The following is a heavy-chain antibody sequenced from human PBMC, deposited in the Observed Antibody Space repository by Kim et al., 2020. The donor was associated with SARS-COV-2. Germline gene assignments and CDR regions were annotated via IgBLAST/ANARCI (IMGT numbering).Heavy chain of an antibody. Sequence: RPAFQGQVTISADTSISTAYLQGSSLKASDTAMYYCARGVGSYKLVYFDYWGQGTLVTVSS. V-gene: IGHV5-51*01. CDR3: ARGVGSYKLVYFDY. D-gene: IGHD1-26*01. J-gene: IGHJ4*02.